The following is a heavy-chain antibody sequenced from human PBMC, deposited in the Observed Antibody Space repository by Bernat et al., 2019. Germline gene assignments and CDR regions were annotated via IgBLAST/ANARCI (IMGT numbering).Heavy chain of an antibody. V-gene: IGHV3-7*02. J-gene: IGHJ6*02. CDR2: IKQDGSER. D-gene: IGHD6-13*01. CDR3: AKCIVAAGRSLYYHDGMDG. CDR1: GFNFGGYW. Sequence: EVQLVESGGGLVQPGGSLRLSCAASGFNFGGYWMTWVRQAPGKGLEWVANIKQDGSERFYVDSVKGRFTISRDNAKNSLYLQMTSLRAEDTAVYYCAKCIVAAGRSLYYHDGMDGWGQGTTVTVSS.